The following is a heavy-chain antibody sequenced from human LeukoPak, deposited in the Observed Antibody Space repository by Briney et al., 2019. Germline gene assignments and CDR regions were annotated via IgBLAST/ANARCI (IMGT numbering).Heavy chain of an antibody. CDR3: AKDEGLRSGSCSH. V-gene: IGHV3-30*02. Sequence: GGSLRLSCAASGFTFSSYGMHWVRQAPGKGLEWVAFIRYDGSNKYYADSVKGRFTISRDNSKNTLYLQMNSLRAEDTAVYYCAKDEGLRSGSCSHWGQGTLVTVS. CDR2: IRYDGSNK. J-gene: IGHJ4*02. CDR1: GFTFSSYG. D-gene: IGHD1-26*01.